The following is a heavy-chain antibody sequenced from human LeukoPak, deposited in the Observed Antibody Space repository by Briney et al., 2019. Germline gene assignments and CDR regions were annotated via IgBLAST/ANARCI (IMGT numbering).Heavy chain of an antibody. CDR3: ARDFGEEQWLAYYYYYMDV. Sequence: GGSLRLSCAASGFTFSDYAMSWVRQAPGKGLEWVSSISSSSSYIYYADSVKGRFTISRDNAKNSLYLQMNSLRAEDTAVYYCARDFGEEQWLAYYYYYMDVWGKGTTVTISS. J-gene: IGHJ6*03. CDR1: GFTFSDYA. V-gene: IGHV3-21*01. D-gene: IGHD6-19*01. CDR2: ISSSSSYI.